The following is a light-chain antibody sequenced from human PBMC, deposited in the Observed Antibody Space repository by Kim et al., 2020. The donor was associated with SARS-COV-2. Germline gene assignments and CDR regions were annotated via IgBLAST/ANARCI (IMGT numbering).Light chain of an antibody. CDR1: PSVSSRY. Sequence: SPGERATLSCMACPSVSSRYLAWYQQKPGQAPRLLIYGASSRATGIPDRFSGSGSGTDFTLTISRLEPEEFAVYYCQQYGSSPSTFGQGTKVDIK. CDR3: QQYGSSPST. J-gene: IGKJ1*01. V-gene: IGKV3-20*01. CDR2: GAS.